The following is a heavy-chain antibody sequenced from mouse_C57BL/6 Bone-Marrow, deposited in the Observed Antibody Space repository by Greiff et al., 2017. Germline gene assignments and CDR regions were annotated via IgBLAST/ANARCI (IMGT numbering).Heavy chain of an antibody. CDR2: IFTRDGST. CDR1: GYTFTSSD. Sequence: VKLVESGPELVKPGASVTLSCTASGYTFTSSDINWVKQRPGQGLEWIGWIFTRDGSTKYNEKFKGKATLTVDTSSSTADMELHSLTSEDSAVYFCALRSWFAYWGQGTLVTVSA. D-gene: IGHD1-1*01. J-gene: IGHJ3*01. CDR3: ALRSWFAY. V-gene: IGHV1-85*01.